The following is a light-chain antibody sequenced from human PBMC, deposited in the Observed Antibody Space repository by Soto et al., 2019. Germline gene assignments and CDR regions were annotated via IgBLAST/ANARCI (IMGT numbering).Light chain of an antibody. CDR3: QHYLNSTIT. Sequence: AIRMTQSPSSLSASIGYTFTITCRASQDIGSVLAWYQQKTGTAPKVLISGASDLHGGVPSRLRGSGYRTDFTITITHLKYEDFATYYCQHYLNSTITFGQGTRLEIK. CDR2: GAS. V-gene: IGKV1-8*01. CDR1: QDIGSV. J-gene: IGKJ5*01.